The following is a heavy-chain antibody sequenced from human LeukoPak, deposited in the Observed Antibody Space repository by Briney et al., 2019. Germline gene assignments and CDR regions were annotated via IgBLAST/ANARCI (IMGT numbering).Heavy chain of an antibody. J-gene: IGHJ3*02. CDR1: GYTFTGYY. Sequence: AASVKVSCKASGYTFTGYYMHWVRQAPGQGLEWMGWINPNSGGTNYAQKFQGRVTMTRDTSISTAYMELSSLRSEDTAVYYCARGGFSMTTVTTRPEWAFDIWGQGTMVTVSS. D-gene: IGHD4-17*01. V-gene: IGHV1-2*02. CDR2: INPNSGGT. CDR3: ARGGFSMTTVTTRPEWAFDI.